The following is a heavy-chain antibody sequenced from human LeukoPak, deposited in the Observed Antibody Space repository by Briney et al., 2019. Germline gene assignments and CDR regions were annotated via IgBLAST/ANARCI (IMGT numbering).Heavy chain of an antibody. V-gene: IGHV3-33*01. CDR2: IWYDGSNK. J-gene: IGHJ4*02. CDR1: GFTFSSYG. CDR3: ARGRYSSSWYPFDY. D-gene: IGHD6-13*01. Sequence: PGRSLRLSCAASGFTFSSYGMHWVRQAPGKGLEWVAVIWYDGSNKYYADSVKGRFTISRDNSKNTLYLQMNSLRAEDTAVYYCARGRYSSSWYPFDYWGQGTLVTVSS.